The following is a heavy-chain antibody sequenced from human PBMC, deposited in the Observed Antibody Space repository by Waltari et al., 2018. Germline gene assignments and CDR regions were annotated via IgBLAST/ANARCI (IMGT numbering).Heavy chain of an antibody. CDR2: INHSGST. V-gene: IGHV4-34*01. J-gene: IGHJ6*02. Sequence: QVQLQQWGAGLLKPSETLSLTCAVYGGSFSGYYWSWIRQPPGKGLEWIGEINHSGSTNYNPSLKSRVTISVDTSKNQFSLKLSSVTAADTAVYYCARFYDFWSGYYRFYYGMDVWGQGTTVTVSS. CDR1: GGSFSGYY. CDR3: ARFYDFWSGYYRFYYGMDV. D-gene: IGHD3-3*01.